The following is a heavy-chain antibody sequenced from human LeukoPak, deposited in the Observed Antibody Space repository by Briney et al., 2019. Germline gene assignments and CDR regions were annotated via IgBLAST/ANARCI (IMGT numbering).Heavy chain of an antibody. CDR3: ARKKVGATNDY. CDR1: GGSISSSSYY. Sequence: SETLSLTCTVSGGSISSSSYYWGWIRQPPGKGLEWIGSIYYSGSTYYNPSLKSRVTISVDTSKNQFSLKLSSVTAADTAVYYCARKKVGATNDYWGQGTLVTVSS. V-gene: IGHV4-39*01. J-gene: IGHJ4*02. CDR2: IYYSGST. D-gene: IGHD1-26*01.